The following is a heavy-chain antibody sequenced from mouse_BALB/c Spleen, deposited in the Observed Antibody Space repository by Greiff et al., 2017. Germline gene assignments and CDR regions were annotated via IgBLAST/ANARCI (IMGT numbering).Heavy chain of an antibody. CDR3: ASYYGSSSYYFDY. CDR1: GYTFTDYV. Sequence: VQLQQSGPELVKPGASVKMSCKASGYTFTDYVISWVKQRPGQGLEWIGEIYPGSGSTYYNEKLKGKATLTADKSSNTAYMQLSSLTSEDSAVYFCASYYGSSSYYFDYWGQGTTLTVSS. D-gene: IGHD1-1*01. J-gene: IGHJ2*01. CDR2: IYPGSGST. V-gene: IGHV1-77*01.